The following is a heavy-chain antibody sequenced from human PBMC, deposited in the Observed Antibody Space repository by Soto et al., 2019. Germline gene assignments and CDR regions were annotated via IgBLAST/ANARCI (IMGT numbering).Heavy chain of an antibody. V-gene: IGHV5-10-1*01. D-gene: IGHD2-21*02. CDR2: IDPSDSYT. J-gene: IGHJ3*02. CDR3: ASGSIAYCGGDCYTYHDAFDI. CDR1: GYSFTSYW. Sequence: GESLKISCKGSGYSFTSYWISWVRQMPGKGLEWMGRIDPSDSYTNYSPSFQGHVTISADKSISTAYLQWSSLKASDTATYYCASGSIAYCGGDCYTYHDAFDIWGQGTMVTVSS.